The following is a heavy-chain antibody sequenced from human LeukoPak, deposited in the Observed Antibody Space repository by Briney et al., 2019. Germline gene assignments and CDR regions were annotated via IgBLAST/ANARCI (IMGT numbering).Heavy chain of an antibody. CDR2: IFYDGSTK. Sequence: PGGSLRLSCAASGFTFTNYAMHWVRQAPGKGLEWVAVIFYDGSTKYYGDSVKGRFTISRDNSKKTLYLQMTSLRTEDTAVYYCARDPRGATGYDSRGRDSFDYWGQGTLVTVSS. CDR3: ARDPRGATGYDSRGRDSFDY. V-gene: IGHV3-30*04. J-gene: IGHJ4*02. CDR1: GFTFTNYA. D-gene: IGHD3-22*01.